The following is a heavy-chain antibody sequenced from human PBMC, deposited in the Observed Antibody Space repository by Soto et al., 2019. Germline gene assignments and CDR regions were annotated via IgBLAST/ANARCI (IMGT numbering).Heavy chain of an antibody. D-gene: IGHD3-10*01. CDR1: GYSFTSYW. V-gene: IGHV5-51*01. Sequence: PXESLTISRKGSGYSFTSYWIGWVRQMPGKGLEWMGIIYPGDSDTRYSPSFQGQVTISADKSISTAYLQWSSLKASDTAMYYCARLHYYGSAYYYYGMDVWGQGTTVTVSS. J-gene: IGHJ6*02. CDR2: IYPGDSDT. CDR3: ARLHYYGSAYYYYGMDV.